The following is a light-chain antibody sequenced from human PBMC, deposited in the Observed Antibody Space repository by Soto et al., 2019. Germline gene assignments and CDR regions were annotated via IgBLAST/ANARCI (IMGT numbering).Light chain of an antibody. J-gene: IGKJ4*01. Sequence: DIVMTQSPESLAVSPGERATINCKSSQSIFYSPNNKNFLAWYQQKPGQPPKLLIYWASTRESGVPDRFSGSESWKYLTLTVISLQAEDVAVYYCQHYYGSQRTVGGGTQADIK. CDR2: WAS. CDR1: QSIFYSPNNKNF. CDR3: QHYYGSQRT. V-gene: IGKV4-1*01.